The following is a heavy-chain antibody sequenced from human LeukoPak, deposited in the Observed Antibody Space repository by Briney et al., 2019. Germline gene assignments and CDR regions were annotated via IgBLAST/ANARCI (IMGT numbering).Heavy chain of an antibody. CDR2: IGGSGTSA. Sequence: PGGSLRLSCAASGFTFSSYAMSWDRQAPGKGLEWVSAIGGSGTSAYYADSLKGRFTISRDNSKNTLYLQVNSLRAEDTAVYYCAKDDSAYSYASFDYWGQGTLVTVSS. CDR3: AKDDSAYSYASFDY. D-gene: IGHD5-18*01. V-gene: IGHV3-23*01. J-gene: IGHJ4*02. CDR1: GFTFSSYA.